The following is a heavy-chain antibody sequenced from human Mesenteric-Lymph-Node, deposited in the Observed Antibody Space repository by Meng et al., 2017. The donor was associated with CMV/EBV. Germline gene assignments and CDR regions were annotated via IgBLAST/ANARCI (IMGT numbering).Heavy chain of an antibody. CDR1: GFTFSDYY. J-gene: IGHJ6*02. D-gene: IGHD3-3*01. CDR2: ISSSGSTI. Sequence: GESLKISCAASGFTFSDYYMSWIRQAPGKGLEWVSYISSSGSTIYYADSVKGRFTISRDNAKNSLYLQMNSLRAEDTAVYYCARDRPIFGVTNYGMDVWGQGTTVTVSS. V-gene: IGHV3-11*01. CDR3: ARDRPIFGVTNYGMDV.